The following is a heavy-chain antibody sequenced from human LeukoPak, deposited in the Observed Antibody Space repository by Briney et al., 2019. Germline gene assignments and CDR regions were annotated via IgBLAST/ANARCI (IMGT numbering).Heavy chain of an antibody. V-gene: IGHV3-7*03. CDR3: AREGFDY. J-gene: IGHJ4*02. Sequence: GGSLRLSCAASGFTFSSYWMNWARQAPGKGLEWVASINHNGNVNYYVDSVKGRFTISRDNSKNTLFLQMNSLRAEDTAVYYCAREGFDYWGQGTLVTVSS. CDR2: INHNGNVN. CDR1: GFTFSSYW.